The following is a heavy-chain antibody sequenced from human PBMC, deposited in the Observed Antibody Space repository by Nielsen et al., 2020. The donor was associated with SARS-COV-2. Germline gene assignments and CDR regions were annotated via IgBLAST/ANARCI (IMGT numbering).Heavy chain of an antibody. CDR2: IFYTGNT. CDR1: GGSFSAYY. Sequence: SQTLSLTCAVNGGSFSAYYWSWIRQPPGKGLEWIGYIFYTGNTNYNPSLESRVTMSIDTSRNQFSLSLNSVTAADTAVYYCARDRGDLRKYYFDSWGQGTQITVSA. J-gene: IGHJ4*02. D-gene: IGHD3-10*01. V-gene: IGHV4-59*01. CDR3: ARDRGDLRKYYFDS.